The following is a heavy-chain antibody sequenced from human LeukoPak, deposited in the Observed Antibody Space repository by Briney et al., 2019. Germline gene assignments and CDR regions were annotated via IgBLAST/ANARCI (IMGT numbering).Heavy chain of an antibody. D-gene: IGHD6-13*01. CDR3: AKELGQQLVHWYYFDY. V-gene: IGHV3-23*01. Sequence: QSGGSLRLSCAASGFTFSSFAMSWVRQAPGKGLEWVSNISGSGRGGRTYYADSVKGRFTISRDNSKNTLYLQMNSLRAEDTAVYYCAKELGQQLVHWYYFDYWGQGTLVTVSS. CDR2: ISGSGRGGRT. CDR1: GFTFSSFA. J-gene: IGHJ4*02.